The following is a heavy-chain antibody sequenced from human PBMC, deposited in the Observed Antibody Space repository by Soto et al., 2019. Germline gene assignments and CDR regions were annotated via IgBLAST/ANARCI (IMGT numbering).Heavy chain of an antibody. V-gene: IGHV3-11*01. Sequence: QVQLVESGGGLVKPGGSLRLSCAASGVTFSDYYMSWIRQAPGKGLEWVSYISSSGSTIYYADSVKGRFTISRDNAKNSLYLQMNSLRAEDTAVYYCAREPLTGTTYYYYYGMDVWGQGTTVTVSS. D-gene: IGHD1-20*01. CDR1: GVTFSDYY. J-gene: IGHJ6*02. CDR3: AREPLTGTTYYYYYGMDV. CDR2: ISSSGSTI.